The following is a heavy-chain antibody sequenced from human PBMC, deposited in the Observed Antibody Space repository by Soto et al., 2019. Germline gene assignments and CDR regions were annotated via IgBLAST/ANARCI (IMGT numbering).Heavy chain of an antibody. Sequence: GGSLRLSFAASGFTFNTYWMTWVRQAPGKGLEWVANIKQDGSETYYVDSVKGRFTISRDNAKNSLYLQMNSLRAEDTAVYYCARRYGWLYFDYWGQGSLVTVSS. CDR2: IKQDGSET. D-gene: IGHD6-19*01. V-gene: IGHV3-7*02. J-gene: IGHJ4*02. CDR1: GFTFNTYW. CDR3: ARRYGWLYFDY.